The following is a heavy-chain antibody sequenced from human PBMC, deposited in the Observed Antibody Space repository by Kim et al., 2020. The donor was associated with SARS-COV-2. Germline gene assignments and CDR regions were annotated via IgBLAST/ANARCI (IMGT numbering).Heavy chain of an antibody. Sequence: GGSLRLSCAASGFTFSSYGMHWVRQAPGKGLEWVAVIWYDGSNKYYADSVKGRFTISGDNSKNTLYLQMNSLRAEDTAVYYCARDLYDSSAHEGYWGQGTLVTVSS. CDR3: ARDLYDSSAHEGY. D-gene: IGHD3-22*01. CDR2: IWYDGSNK. J-gene: IGHJ4*02. CDR1: GFTFSSYG. V-gene: IGHV3-33*01.